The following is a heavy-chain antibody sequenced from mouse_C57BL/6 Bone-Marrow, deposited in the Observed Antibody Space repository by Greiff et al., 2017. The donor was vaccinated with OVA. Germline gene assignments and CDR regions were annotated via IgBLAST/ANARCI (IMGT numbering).Heavy chain of an antibody. CDR3: ARQGLGNY. J-gene: IGHJ2*01. CDR1: GYTFTSYW. CDR2: IDPADSYT. D-gene: IGHD4-1*01. V-gene: IGHV1-50*01. Sequence: QVQLQQPGAELVKPGASVKLSCKASGYTFTSYWMQWVNQRPGPGLEWIGEIDPADSYTTYNLKFKGKATLTVDTSSSAAYMQLIRLTYEDSAVYYCARQGLGNYWGQGTTLTVSS.